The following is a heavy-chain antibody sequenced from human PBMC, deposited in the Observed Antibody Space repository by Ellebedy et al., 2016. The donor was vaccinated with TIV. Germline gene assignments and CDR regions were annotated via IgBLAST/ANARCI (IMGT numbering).Heavy chain of an antibody. Sequence: GESLKISCAASGFIFNSHGMHWVRQAPGKGLEWVAVISDDGTSEHYGDSVKGRFTISRDNSKNTLYMQMNSLRVEDTAVYYCAVSRWAAAGLYYFDFWGQGTLVTVSS. CDR2: ISDDGTSE. CDR3: AVSRWAAAGLYYFDF. V-gene: IGHV3-30*03. D-gene: IGHD6-13*01. J-gene: IGHJ4*02. CDR1: GFIFNSHG.